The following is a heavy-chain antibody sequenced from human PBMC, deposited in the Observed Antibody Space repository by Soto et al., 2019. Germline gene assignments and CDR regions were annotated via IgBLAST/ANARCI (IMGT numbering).Heavy chain of an antibody. CDR3: ARGEPRYYYGSGSYSHRGYNYGMDV. CDR1: GGSISGYY. V-gene: IGHV4-59*01. Sequence: WETLSLTCTVSGGSISGYYWSWIRQPPGKGLEWIGYMYNTGSTVYNPSFKSRVTISVDTSKSQLSLRLNSVTAADTAVYYCARGEPRYYYGSGSYSHRGYNYGMDVWGQGTTVT. CDR2: MYNTGST. D-gene: IGHD3-10*01. J-gene: IGHJ6*02.